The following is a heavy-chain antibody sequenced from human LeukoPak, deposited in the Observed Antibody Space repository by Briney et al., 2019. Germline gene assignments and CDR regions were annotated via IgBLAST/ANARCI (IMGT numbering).Heavy chain of an antibody. J-gene: IGHJ5*02. D-gene: IGHD3-16*02. V-gene: IGHV4-4*07. CDR2: IHTSGST. Sequence: SETLSLTCSVSGGSISTYYGSWIRQSAGKGLEWIGRIHTSGSTNYNPSLKSRATMSVDTSKNQFSLKLSSVTAADTAVYYCARSIMITFGGVIVNWFDPWGQGTLVTVSS. CDR3: ARSIMITFGGVIVNWFDP. CDR1: GGSISTYY.